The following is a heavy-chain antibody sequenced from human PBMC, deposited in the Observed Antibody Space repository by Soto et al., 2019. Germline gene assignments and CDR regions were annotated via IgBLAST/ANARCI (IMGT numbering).Heavy chain of an antibody. CDR2: RKLDASEK. CDR3: ARSPRVATLKSDALAI. J-gene: IGHJ3*02. D-gene: IGHD5-12*01. Sequence: GGSLRLSCAASGFTFSCYWMSWVRQAPGKGLEWLGTRKLDASEKKYVDSVKGRFTMSRDNAKNSLYLQMDSLRAEDTAVYYCARSPRVATLKSDALAIWGQGTMVPVS. CDR1: GFTFSCYW. V-gene: IGHV3-7*01.